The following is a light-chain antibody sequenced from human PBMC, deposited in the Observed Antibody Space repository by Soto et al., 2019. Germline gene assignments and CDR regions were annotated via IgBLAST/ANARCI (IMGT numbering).Light chain of an antibody. J-gene: IGLJ3*02. CDR1: SSDVGGYNY. Sequence: QSALTQPASVSGSPGQSITISCTGTSSDVGGYNYVSWYQQHPGKAPKVMIYEVSNRPSGVSNRFSGSKSGNTASLTISGLQAEDEADYYCSSYTISSTWVFGGGTKVTVL. V-gene: IGLV2-14*01. CDR2: EVS. CDR3: SSYTISSTWV.